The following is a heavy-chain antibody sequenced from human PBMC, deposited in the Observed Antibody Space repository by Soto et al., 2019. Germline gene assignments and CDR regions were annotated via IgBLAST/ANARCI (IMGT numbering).Heavy chain of an antibody. D-gene: IGHD3-3*01. CDR3: ARDRPSNYDFWSGYFPTPWFDP. V-gene: IGHV1-3*01. Sequence: ASVKVSCKASGYTFSSYAMHWVRQAPGQRLEWMGWINAGYGNTKSSQKFQDRVTISRDTSASTAYMELRSLRSDDTAVYYCARDRPSNYDFWSGYFPTPWFDPWGQGTLVTVSS. CDR2: INAGYGNT. CDR1: GYTFSSYA. J-gene: IGHJ5*02.